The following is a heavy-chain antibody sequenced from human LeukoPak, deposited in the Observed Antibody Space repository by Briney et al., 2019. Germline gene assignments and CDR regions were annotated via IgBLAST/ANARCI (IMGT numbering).Heavy chain of an antibody. V-gene: IGHV1-69*05. CDR3: ATNERDGYNYGWYFDP. CDR2: IIPIFGTA. J-gene: IGHJ2*01. CDR1: GGTFSSYA. Sequence: SVKVSCKASGGTFSSYAISWVRQAPGQGLEWMGGIIPIFGTANYAQKFQGRVTITTDESTSTAYMELSSLRSEDTAVYYCATNERDGYNYGWYFDPWSRGTLVTVSS. D-gene: IGHD5-24*01.